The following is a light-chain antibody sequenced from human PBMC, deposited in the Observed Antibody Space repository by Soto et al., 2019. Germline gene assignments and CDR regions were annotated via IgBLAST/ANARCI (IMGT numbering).Light chain of an antibody. CDR3: SSYTSSSPPYV. Sequence: QSVLTQPASVSGSTGQSITISCTGTRSDIGDYNFVSWYQRRPGKAPKLMLYDVNIRPSGVSNRFSGSKSGNTASLTISGLQAEDEADYYCSSYTSSSPPYVFGTGTKVTVL. V-gene: IGLV2-14*03. CDR2: DVN. J-gene: IGLJ1*01. CDR1: RSDIGDYNF.